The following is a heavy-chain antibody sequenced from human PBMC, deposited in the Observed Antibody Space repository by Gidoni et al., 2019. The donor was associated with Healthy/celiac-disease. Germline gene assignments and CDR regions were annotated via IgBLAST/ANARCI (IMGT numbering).Heavy chain of an antibody. Sequence: FASYAISWVRQAPGQGLEWMGGIIPIFGTANYAQKFQGRVTITADESTSTAYMELSSLRSEDTAVYYCARSITMIVVVPFDYWGQGTLVTVSS. CDR1: FASYA. V-gene: IGHV1-69*01. CDR3: ARSITMIVVVPFDY. J-gene: IGHJ4*02. CDR2: IIPIFGTA. D-gene: IGHD3-22*01.